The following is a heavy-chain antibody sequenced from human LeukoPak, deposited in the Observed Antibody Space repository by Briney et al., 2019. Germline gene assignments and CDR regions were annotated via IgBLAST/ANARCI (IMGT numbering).Heavy chain of an antibody. Sequence: PSETLSLTCIVSGGSLSSSSYYWGWIRQPPGKGLEWIGSIYYSGCTYYNTSLKSRVTISVDTSKNQFSLKLSSVPAADTAVYYCARVDFDWTFDYWGQGPLVTVSS. CDR1: GGSLSSSSYY. CDR2: IYYSGCT. V-gene: IGHV4-39*01. D-gene: IGHD3-9*01. CDR3: ARVDFDWTFDY. J-gene: IGHJ4*02.